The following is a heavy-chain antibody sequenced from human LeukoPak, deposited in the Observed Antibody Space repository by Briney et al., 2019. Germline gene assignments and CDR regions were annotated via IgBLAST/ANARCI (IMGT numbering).Heavy chain of an antibody. Sequence: PGGSLRLSCVASVFTFGEVVMSWVRQAPGKGLEWVSAISYNGASTDYADSVKGRFAISRDNSKNTLYLQMNSLRAEDTAVYYCARRTGGTKDYWGQGTQVTVSS. D-gene: IGHD7-27*01. V-gene: IGHV3-23*01. CDR3: ARRTGGTKDY. CDR1: VFTFGEVV. CDR2: ISYNGAST. J-gene: IGHJ4*02.